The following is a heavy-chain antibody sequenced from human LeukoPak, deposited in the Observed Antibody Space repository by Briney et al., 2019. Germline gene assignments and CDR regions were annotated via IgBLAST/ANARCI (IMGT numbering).Heavy chain of an antibody. J-gene: IGHJ5*02. CDR3: ARDSADQWLAQKNWLDP. CDR2: IYYSGST. Sequence: PSETLSLTCTVSGGSISSSRHYWGWIRQPPGRGLEWIGSIYYSGSTCYNPSLKSRVTISVDTSKNPFSLKLSSVTAADTAVYYCARDSADQWLAQKNWLDPWGQGTLVTVSS. D-gene: IGHD6-19*01. V-gene: IGHV4-39*07. CDR1: GGSISSSRHY.